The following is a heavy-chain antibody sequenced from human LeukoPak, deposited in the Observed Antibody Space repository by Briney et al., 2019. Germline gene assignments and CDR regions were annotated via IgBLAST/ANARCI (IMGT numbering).Heavy chain of an antibody. J-gene: IGHJ6*02. D-gene: IGHD4-23*01. V-gene: IGHV3-30-3*01. CDR2: ISNDGIYK. Sequence: GGSLRLSCAASGSTFSSYDMHWVRQAPGKGLEWVAVISNDGIYKYYIDSVKGRFTISRDNSKNTLNLQMNTLRAEDTAMYFCARDFGGNSGHYYDMDVWGQGTTVTVSS. CDR3: ARDFGGNSGHYYDMDV. CDR1: GSTFSSYD.